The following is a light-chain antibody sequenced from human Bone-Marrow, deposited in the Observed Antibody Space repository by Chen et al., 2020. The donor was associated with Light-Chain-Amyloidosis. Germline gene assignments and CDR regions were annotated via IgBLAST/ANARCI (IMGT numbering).Light chain of an antibody. CDR3: QQRSNWPLT. J-gene: IGKJ4*01. CDR2: GAS. CDR1: QSVDTY. V-gene: IGKV3-11*01. Sequence: EIVLTQSPATLSLSPGERATLSCSASQSVDTYLVWYQQKPGQPPRLLISGASTRASGIPARFSSSGSGTDFTLTISSLEPEDVAVYYCQQRSNWPLTFGGGTKVEI.